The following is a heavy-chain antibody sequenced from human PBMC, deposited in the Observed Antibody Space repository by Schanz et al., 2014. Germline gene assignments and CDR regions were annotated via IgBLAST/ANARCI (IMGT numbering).Heavy chain of an antibody. V-gene: IGHV4-39*01. CDR3: ARPSSVVGITGWFDT. Sequence: QLQLRESGPGLVKPSETLSLICSVSGTSITSSTYYWGWIRQPPGKGPEGIGSISYSGNTYYTPSLKSRRTISLNTPKTHFPLRLPSVTAADTAVYYCARPSSVVGITGWFDTWGQGTLVTVSS. CDR1: GTSITSSTYY. CDR2: ISYSGNT. J-gene: IGHJ5*01. D-gene: IGHD3-22*01.